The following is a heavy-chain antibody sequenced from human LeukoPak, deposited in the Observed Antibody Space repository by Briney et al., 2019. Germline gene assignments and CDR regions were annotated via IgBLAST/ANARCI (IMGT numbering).Heavy chain of an antibody. D-gene: IGHD3-10*01. CDR1: GFTFDDYA. CDR2: ISWNSGSI. J-gene: IGHJ4*02. V-gene: IGHV3-9*01. CDR3: AKEGYYGSGNTLDY. Sequence: PGRSLRLSCAASGFTFDDYAMHWVRQAPGKGLEWVSGISWNSGSIGYADSVKGRFTISRDNAKNSLYLQMNSLRAEDTALYYCAKEGYYGSGNTLDYWGQGTLVTVSS.